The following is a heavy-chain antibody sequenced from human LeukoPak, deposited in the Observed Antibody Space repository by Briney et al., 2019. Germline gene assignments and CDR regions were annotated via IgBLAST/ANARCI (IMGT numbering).Heavy chain of an antibody. V-gene: IGHV4-34*01. CDR1: GGSFSGYY. Sequence: SETLSLTCAVYGGSFSGYYWSWIRQPPGKGLEWIGEINHSGSTNYNPSLKSRVTVSVDTSKNQFSLKLSSVTAADTAVYYCARGPGIAAAGPYWGQGTLVTVSS. CDR2: INHSGST. CDR3: ARGPGIAAAGPY. D-gene: IGHD6-13*01. J-gene: IGHJ4*02.